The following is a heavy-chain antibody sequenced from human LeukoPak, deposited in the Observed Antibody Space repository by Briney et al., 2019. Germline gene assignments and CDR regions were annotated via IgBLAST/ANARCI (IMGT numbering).Heavy chain of an antibody. V-gene: IGHV3-72*01. J-gene: IGHJ4*02. CDR3: SRDGLDYYGSGSYRGFDY. D-gene: IGHD3-10*01. CDR1: GFSFTNHY. CDR2: TRNRANSYTT. Sequence: GGSLRLSCATSGFSFTNHYMDWVRQAPGKGLEWVGRTRNRANSYTTEYATSVKGRFTISRDDSKSIVYLQIHSLQSEDTAVYYCSRDGLDYYGSGSYRGFDYWGQGTLVTVSS.